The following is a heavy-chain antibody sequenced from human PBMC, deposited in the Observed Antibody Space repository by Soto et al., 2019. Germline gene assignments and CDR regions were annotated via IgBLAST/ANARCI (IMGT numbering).Heavy chain of an antibody. Sequence: SETLSLTCTVSGGSISSSSYYWGWIRQPPGKGLEWIGSIYYSGSTYYNPSLKSRVTISVDTSKNQFSLKLSSVTAADTAVYYCARHLLVRKYYYASSGYYYGIRYFDYWGQGTLVTVSS. CDR2: IYYSGST. J-gene: IGHJ4*02. CDR1: GGSISSSSYY. D-gene: IGHD3-22*01. CDR3: ARHLLVRKYYYASSGYYYGIRYFDY. V-gene: IGHV4-39*01.